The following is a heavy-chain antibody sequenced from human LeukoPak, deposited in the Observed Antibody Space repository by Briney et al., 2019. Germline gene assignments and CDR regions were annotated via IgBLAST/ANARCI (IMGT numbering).Heavy chain of an antibody. V-gene: IGHV4-39*01. J-gene: IGHJ4*02. CDR3: ARGAGSVDY. CDR2: IYYSGST. Sequence: SETLSLTCTVSGGSISSSNYYWGWIRQPPGKGLEWIGNIYYSGSTYYNPSLKSRVTISVDTSKNQFSLKLSSVTAADTAVYYCARGAGSVDYWGQGTLVTVSS. D-gene: IGHD6-13*01. CDR1: GGSISSSNYY.